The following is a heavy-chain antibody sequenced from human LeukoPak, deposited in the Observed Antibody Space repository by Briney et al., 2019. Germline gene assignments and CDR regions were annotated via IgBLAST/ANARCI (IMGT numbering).Heavy chain of an antibody. J-gene: IGHJ4*02. CDR3: ARVNENDYSDYFDY. D-gene: IGHD4-11*01. CDR1: GGSISSYY. Sequence: PSESLSLTCTVSGGSISSYYWSWIRQPPGKGLEWIGYIYYSGSTNYNPSLKSRVTISVDTSKNQFSLRLSSVTAADTAVYYCARVNENDYSDYFDYWGQGTLVTVSS. CDR2: IYYSGST. V-gene: IGHV4-59*01.